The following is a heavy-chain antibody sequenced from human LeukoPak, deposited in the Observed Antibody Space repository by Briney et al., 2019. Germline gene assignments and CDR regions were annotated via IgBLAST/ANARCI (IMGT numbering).Heavy chain of an antibody. CDR2: IYSGGST. CDR1: GFTFSNYA. V-gene: IGHV3-53*01. CDR3: ARAVTTTYYYGMDV. Sequence: GGSLRLSCAASGFTFSNYAMSWVRQAPGKGLEWVSVIYSGGSTYYADSVKGRFTISRDNSKNTLFLQMNSLRAEDTAVYYCARAVTTTYYYGMDVWAKGPRSPSP. J-gene: IGHJ6*02. D-gene: IGHD4-17*01.